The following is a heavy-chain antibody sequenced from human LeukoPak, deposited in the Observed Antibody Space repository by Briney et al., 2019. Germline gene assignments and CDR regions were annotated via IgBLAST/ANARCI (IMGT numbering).Heavy chain of an antibody. CDR1: AYDFTGYY. Sequence: ASVKVSCKVVAYDFTGYYIHWVRQAPGQGPEWMGRLDPNTGHAVYAFKFQGRVTITRDTSSNTAYMEVTRLTSDDTALYYCAKDRDGADRIVLWGQGTLVTVSS. CDR2: LDPNTGHA. V-gene: IGHV1-2*06. CDR3: AKDRDGADRIVL. D-gene: IGHD5-24*01. J-gene: IGHJ4*02.